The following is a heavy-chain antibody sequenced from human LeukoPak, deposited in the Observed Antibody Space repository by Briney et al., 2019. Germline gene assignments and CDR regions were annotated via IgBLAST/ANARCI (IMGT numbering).Heavy chain of an antibody. CDR3: ARVGARQILEY. CDR2: IKQDGGEK. J-gene: IGHJ4*02. V-gene: IGHV3-7*01. Sequence: GGSLRLSCAASGFTFSNYWMNWVRQAPGKGLEWVANIKQDGGEKYYLDSVKGRFTVSRDNAKNSLYLQMNSLRAEDTAVYYCARVGARQILEYWGQGTLVTVSS. CDR1: GFTFSNYW. D-gene: IGHD4-17*01.